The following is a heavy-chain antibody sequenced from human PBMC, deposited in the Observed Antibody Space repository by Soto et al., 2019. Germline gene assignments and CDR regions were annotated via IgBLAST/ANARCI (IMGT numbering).Heavy chain of an antibody. D-gene: IGHD3-9*01. CDR2: VSTNGAT. CDR3: ATADYAILTGSYAMDV. J-gene: IGHJ6*02. V-gene: IGHV4-4*07. CDR1: DDFISSYY. Sequence: PSETLSLTCTVSDDFISSYYWNWIRQPAGKGLEWIGRVSTNGATNYNPSLESRVTMSVDTSKNQFSLKLTSVTAADTAVYFCATADYAILTGSYAMDVWGQGTTVTVYS.